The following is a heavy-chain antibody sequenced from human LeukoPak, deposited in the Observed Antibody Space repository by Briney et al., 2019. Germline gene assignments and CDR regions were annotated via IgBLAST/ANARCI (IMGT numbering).Heavy chain of an antibody. V-gene: IGHV3-64D*09. CDR1: GFTFSMSA. Sequence: PGGSLRLSCSASGFTFSMSAMHWVRQGPGKALQYVSAISSNGGSTYYADSVKGRFTISRDNSKNTLHLQMSSLRPEDTAVYYCVGVRWFGGSNWFDPWGQGTLVTVSS. J-gene: IGHJ5*02. CDR3: VGVRWFGGSNWFDP. CDR2: ISSNGGST. D-gene: IGHD3-10*01.